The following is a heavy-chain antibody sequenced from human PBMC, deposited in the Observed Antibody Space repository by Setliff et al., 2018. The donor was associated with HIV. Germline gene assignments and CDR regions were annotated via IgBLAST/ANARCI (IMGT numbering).Heavy chain of an antibody. D-gene: IGHD2-21*02. J-gene: IGHJ6*03. CDR1: GYMFIAYG. CDR3: ARGVLITKRVTQTGGYYYYTDV. CDR2: IGPYNGRT. V-gene: IGHV1-18*01. Sequence: ASVKVSCKTSGYMFIAYGMSWVRRAPGQGLEWMGWIGPYNGRTEYAQEFQGRVTITADKSTSTAYMELSSLRSEDTAVYYCARGVLITKRVTQTGGYYYYTDVWGKGTTVTVSS.